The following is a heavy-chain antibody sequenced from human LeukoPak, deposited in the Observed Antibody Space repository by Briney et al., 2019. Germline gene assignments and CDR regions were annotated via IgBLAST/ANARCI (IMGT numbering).Heavy chain of an antibody. CDR1: GYSFTSYW. Sequence: GESLKIFCKGSGYSFTSYWIGWVRQMPEKGLEWMGIIFPGDSDTRYSPSFQGQVTISADKSISTAYLQWSSLKASDTAIYYCARTHSTYGSGWSNWGQGTLVTVSS. D-gene: IGHD6-19*01. V-gene: IGHV5-51*01. J-gene: IGHJ4*02. CDR2: IFPGDSDT. CDR3: ARTHSTYGSGWSN.